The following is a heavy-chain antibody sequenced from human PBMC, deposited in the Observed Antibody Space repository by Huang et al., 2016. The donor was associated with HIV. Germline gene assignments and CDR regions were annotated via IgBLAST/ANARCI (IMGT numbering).Heavy chain of an antibody. CDR1: GYTFSTYG. J-gene: IGHJ4*02. CDR2: ISAYNGDI. D-gene: IGHD5-12*01. Sequence: QIQLVQSAAEVKKPGASVKVSCRASGYTFSTYGITWVRQAPGQGLEWMGWISAYNGDIKFAQNFKGRLTMTTDTSTLTAYMELRSLRSDDTALYYCARKATVAAGIDYWGQGTLVTVSS. CDR3: ARKATVAAGIDY. V-gene: IGHV1-18*01.